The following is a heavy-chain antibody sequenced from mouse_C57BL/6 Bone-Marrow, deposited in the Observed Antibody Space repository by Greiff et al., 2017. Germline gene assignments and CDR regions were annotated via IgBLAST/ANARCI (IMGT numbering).Heavy chain of an antibody. J-gene: IGHJ3*01. Sequence: VQLQQSGAELARPGASVKLSCKASGYTFTSYGISWVKQRTGQGLEWIGEIFPRSGNTYYNEKFKGKATLTADKSSSTAYMALRSLTSEDSAVYFCARGGGSGAWFAYWGQGTLVTVSA. V-gene: IGHV1-81*01. CDR3: ARGGGSGAWFAY. D-gene: IGHD1-1*01. CDR1: GYTFTSYG. CDR2: IFPRSGNT.